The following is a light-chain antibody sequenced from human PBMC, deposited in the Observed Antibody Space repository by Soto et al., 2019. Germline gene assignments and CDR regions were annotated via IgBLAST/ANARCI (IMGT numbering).Light chain of an antibody. J-gene: IGKJ1*01. Sequence: EMVLTQSPGTLSLSPGERAILSCRASQSVTGSYLAWYQQKPGQAPRLLIYGASSRATGIPDRFSGSESGTDFTLTIARLESEDFAVYYCQQYGGSPRPFGQGTKVEMK. CDR3: QQYGGSPRP. CDR1: QSVTGSY. CDR2: GAS. V-gene: IGKV3-20*01.